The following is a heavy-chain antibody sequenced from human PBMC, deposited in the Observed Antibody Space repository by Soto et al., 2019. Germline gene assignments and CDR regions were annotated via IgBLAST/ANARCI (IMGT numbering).Heavy chain of an antibody. V-gene: IGHV4-61*01. Sequence: PSETLSLTCIVSGGSVRSGSYYWTWIRQPPGKGLEWIGYIYQSGTTNYNASLKSRVTISIDTSKNQFFLKLNSVTAADTAVYYCARDSSGRHDYWGQGTLVTV. CDR1: GGSVRSGSYY. J-gene: IGHJ4*02. D-gene: IGHD3-22*01. CDR3: ARDSSGRHDY. CDR2: IYQSGTT.